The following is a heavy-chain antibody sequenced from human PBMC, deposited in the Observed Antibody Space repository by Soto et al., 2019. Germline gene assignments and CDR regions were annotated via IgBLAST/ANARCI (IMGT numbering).Heavy chain of an antibody. D-gene: IGHD1-7*01. Sequence: GGSLRLSCAASGFTFSSYSMNWVRQAPGKGLEWVSSISSSSSYIYYADSVKGRFTISRDNAKNSLYLQMNSLRAEDTAVYYCARDSSITGTKLRIWGQGTMVTVSS. CDR2: ISSSSSYI. J-gene: IGHJ3*02. V-gene: IGHV3-21*01. CDR3: ARDSSITGTKLRI. CDR1: GFTFSSYS.